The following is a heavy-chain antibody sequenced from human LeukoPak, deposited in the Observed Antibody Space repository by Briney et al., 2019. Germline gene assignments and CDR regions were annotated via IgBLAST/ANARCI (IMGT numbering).Heavy chain of an antibody. CDR1: GYTFTSYD. V-gene: IGHV1-69*06. J-gene: IGHJ4*02. CDR3: AIVVVAGSFDY. Sequence: ASVKVSCKASGYTFTSYDINWVRQATGQGLEWMGGIIPIFGTANYAQKFQGRVTITADKSTSTAYMELSSLRSEDTAVYYCAIVVVAGSFDYWGQGTLVTVSS. CDR2: IIPIFGTA. D-gene: IGHD2-15*01.